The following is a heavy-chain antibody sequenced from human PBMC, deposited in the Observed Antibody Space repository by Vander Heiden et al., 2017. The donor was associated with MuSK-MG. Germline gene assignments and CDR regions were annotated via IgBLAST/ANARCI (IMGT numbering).Heavy chain of an antibody. V-gene: IGHV1-69*18. D-gene: IGHD5-18*01. CDR1: GENIRADV. CDR3: ARQGDRVDTALLF. CDR2: IIPILGTT. J-gene: IGHJ4*02. Sequence: QVQLVQSGAEVTKPESSVNVSCKASGENIRADVISGVRQAPGQGLECMGKIIPILGTTNDAQNFQGRLTLTADESTNTAYMELSSLRSEETAIYYCARQGDRVDTALLFWGQGTLVPVSS.